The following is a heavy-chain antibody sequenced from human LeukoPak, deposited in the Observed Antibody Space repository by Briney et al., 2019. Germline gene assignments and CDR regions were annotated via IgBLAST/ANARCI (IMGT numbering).Heavy chain of an antibody. J-gene: IGHJ4*02. CDR2: IKRKTDGGTT. CDR3: ARGRSAFDY. CDR1: GFTFSNAW. Sequence: GSLRLSCAASGFTFSNAWMSWVRQAPGKGLEWVGRIKRKTDGGTTDYAAPVKGRFTISRDDSKNTLYLQMNSLKTEDTAVYYCARGRSAFDYWGQGTLVTVSS. V-gene: IGHV3-15*01.